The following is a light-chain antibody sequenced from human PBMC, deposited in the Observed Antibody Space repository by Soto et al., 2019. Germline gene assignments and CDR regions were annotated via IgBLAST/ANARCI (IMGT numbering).Light chain of an antibody. CDR1: QSISSW. CDR2: KAS. J-gene: IGKJ4*01. CDR3: QQYESYPMT. V-gene: IGKV1-5*03. Sequence: DSQMTQYPSTLSASVGDRVTITCRASQSISSWLAWYQQKPGKAPKLLISKASTLHSGVPPRFSGSGSGTEFTLIISSLQPDDSATYYCQQYESYPMTFGGGTKVEIK.